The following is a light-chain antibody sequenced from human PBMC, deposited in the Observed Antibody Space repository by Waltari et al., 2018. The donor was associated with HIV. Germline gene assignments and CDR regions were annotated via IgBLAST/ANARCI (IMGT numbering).Light chain of an antibody. CDR3: AAWDDYLSAWV. CDR1: SSNIGSHF. J-gene: IGLJ3*02. CDR2: PSD. Sequence: QSVLTPPPSTSAPPGQRVTILCSGASSNIGSHFLSWYQPVPGATAKLLISPSDRRPSGVPDRCSGSESGTSASLAMKGLRSEDEAGYDCAAWDDYLSAWVFGGGTKVTVL. V-gene: IGLV1-47*01.